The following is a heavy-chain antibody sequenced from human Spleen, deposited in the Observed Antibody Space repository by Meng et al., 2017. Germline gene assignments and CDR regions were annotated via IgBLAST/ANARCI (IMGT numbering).Heavy chain of an antibody. V-gene: IGHV4-34*01. CDR3: AREMATIPLLPAGENWFDP. CDR1: GGSFSGYY. CDR2: INHSGST. Sequence: GSLRLSCAVYGGSFSGYYWSWIRQPPGKGLEWIGEINHSGSTNYNPSLKSRVTISVDTSKNQFSLKLSSVTAADTAVYYCAREMATIPLLPAGENWFDPWGQGTLVTVSS. D-gene: IGHD5-24*01. J-gene: IGHJ5*02.